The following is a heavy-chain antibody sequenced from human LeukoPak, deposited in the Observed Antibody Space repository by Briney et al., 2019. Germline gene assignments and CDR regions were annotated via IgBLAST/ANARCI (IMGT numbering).Heavy chain of an antibody. CDR2: ISGSSIYI. CDR3: ARDPPYSDSSGYYYDY. V-gene: IGHV3-21*01. D-gene: IGHD3-22*01. Sequence: PGGSLRLSCAASGFTFSTYSMNWVRQAPGKGLEWVSSISGSSIYIYYADSVKGRVTISRDNAKNSLYLQMNSLRAEDTAVYYCARDPPYSDSSGYYYDYWGQGTLVTVSS. J-gene: IGHJ4*02. CDR1: GFTFSTYS.